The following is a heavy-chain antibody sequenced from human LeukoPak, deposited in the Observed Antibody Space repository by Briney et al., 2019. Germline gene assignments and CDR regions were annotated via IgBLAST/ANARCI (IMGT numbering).Heavy chain of an antibody. CDR2: ISSSSSYT. V-gene: IGHV3-11*06. J-gene: IGHJ4*02. D-gene: IGHD1-1*01. CDR1: GFTFSDYY. Sequence: PGGSLRLSCAASGFTFSDYYMSWIRQAPGKGLEWVSYISSSSSYTNYADSVKGQFTISRDNAKNSLYLQMNSLRAEDTAVYYCARDATGTTFGFDYWGQGTLVTVSS. CDR3: ARDATGTTFGFDY.